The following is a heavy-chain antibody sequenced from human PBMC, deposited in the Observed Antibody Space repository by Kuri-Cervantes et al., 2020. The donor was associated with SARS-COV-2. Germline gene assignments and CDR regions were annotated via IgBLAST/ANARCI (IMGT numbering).Heavy chain of an antibody. J-gene: IGHJ4*02. D-gene: IGHD3-16*02. V-gene: IGHV3-30-3*01. CDR2: ISYDGSNK. CDR1: GFTFSSYA. CDR3: ARSYYDYIWGSYRPEALDY. Sequence: LSLTCAASGFTFSSYAMHWVRQAPGKGLEWVAVISYDGSNKYYADSVKGRFTISRDNSKNTLCLQMNSLRAEDTAVYYCARSYYDYIWGSYRPEALDYWGQGTLVTVSS.